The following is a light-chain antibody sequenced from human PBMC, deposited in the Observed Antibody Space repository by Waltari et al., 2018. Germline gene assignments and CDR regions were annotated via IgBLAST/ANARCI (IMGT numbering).Light chain of an antibody. J-gene: IGLJ2*01. CDR1: RSQRGAACH. V-gene: IGLV1-40*01. CDR2: GNS. CDR3: QSYDSSLSVV. Sequence: QSMLTQPPSVSGAPGQGVTISCTGRRSQRGAACHVHWYQQLPGTAPKLLIYGNSNRPSGVPDRFSGSKSGTSASLAITGLQAEDEADYYCQSYDSSLSVVFGGGTKLTVL.